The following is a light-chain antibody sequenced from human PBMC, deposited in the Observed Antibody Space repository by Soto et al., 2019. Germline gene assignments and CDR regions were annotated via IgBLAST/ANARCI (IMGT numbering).Light chain of an antibody. J-gene: IGLJ1*01. Sequence: QSVLAQPASVSGSPGQSITISCTGTGSDVGGYTYVSWYQQHPGKAPKLMIYDVSYRPSGVSNRFSGSKSGNTASLTISGLQAEDEAVYYCCSSTSSNTYVFGTGTKVTVL. CDR1: GSDVGGYTY. V-gene: IGLV2-14*01. CDR3: CSSTSSNTYV. CDR2: DVS.